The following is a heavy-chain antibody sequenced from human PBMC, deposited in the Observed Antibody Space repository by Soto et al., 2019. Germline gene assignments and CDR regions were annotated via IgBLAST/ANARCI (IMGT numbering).Heavy chain of an antibody. J-gene: IGHJ4*02. CDR2: INPNSGGT. D-gene: IGHD5-18*01. CDR3: ARGGLSIQLWNFDY. V-gene: IGHV1-2*04. CDR1: GYTFTGYY. Sequence: ASVKVSCKASGYTFTGYYMHWVRQAPGQGLEWMGWINPNSGGTNYAQKFQGWVTMTRDTSISTAYMELSRLRSDDTAVYYCARGGLSIQLWNFDYWGQGTLVTVSS.